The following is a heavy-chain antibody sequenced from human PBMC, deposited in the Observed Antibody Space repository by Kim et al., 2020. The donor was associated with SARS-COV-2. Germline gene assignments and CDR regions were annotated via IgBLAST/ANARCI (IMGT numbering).Heavy chain of an antibody. D-gene: IGHD1-26*01. CDR2: INHSGNT. CDR1: GGSFSGFY. Sequence: SETLSLTCDVYGGSFSGFYWSWIRQPPEKGLEWIGEINHSGNTNYNPSLKSRVTISLGSSNNQFSLKLSSVTAADTAVYYCARGGIVGASKDFDYWGQGTLVTVSS. J-gene: IGHJ4*02. CDR3: ARGGIVGASKDFDY. V-gene: IGHV4-34*01.